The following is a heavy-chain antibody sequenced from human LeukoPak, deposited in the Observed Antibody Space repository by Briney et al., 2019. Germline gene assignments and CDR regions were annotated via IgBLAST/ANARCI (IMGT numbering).Heavy chain of an antibody. CDR2: ISFDGVKT. CDR1: GFTFSSYG. Sequence: PGGSLRLSCAASGFTFSSYGTHWVRQAPGKGLDWVALISFDGVKTDYADSVKGRFTIPRDSSQNTLYLQMNSLRAEDTAVYYCAKDRGSSSAAYGMDVWGQGTTVTVSS. D-gene: IGHD6-13*01. J-gene: IGHJ6*02. V-gene: IGHV3-30*18. CDR3: AKDRGSSSAAYGMDV.